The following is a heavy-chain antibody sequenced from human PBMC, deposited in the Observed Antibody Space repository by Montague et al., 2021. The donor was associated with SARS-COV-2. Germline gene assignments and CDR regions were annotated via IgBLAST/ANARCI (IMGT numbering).Heavy chain of an antibody. CDR1: GGSISSGNYY. Sequence: TLSLTCTVSGGSISSGNYYWSWIRQPAGKGLEWIGHIYTSGSTNYNPSLKSRVTISVHTSNNQFSLKLSSVTAAGTAVYYCARESGSPTYYFYYGVDVWGQGTTVTVSS. J-gene: IGHJ6*02. CDR2: IYTSGST. D-gene: IGHD1-26*01. CDR3: ARESGSPTYYFYYGVDV. V-gene: IGHV4-61*09.